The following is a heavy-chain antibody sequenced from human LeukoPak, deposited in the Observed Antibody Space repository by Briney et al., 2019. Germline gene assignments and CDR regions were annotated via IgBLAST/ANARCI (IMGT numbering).Heavy chain of an antibody. Sequence: PSETLSLTCAVYGGSFSGYYWSWIRQPPGKGLEWIGNIYYSGSTYYNPSLKSRATISVDTSKNQFSLKLSSVTAADTAVYYCARDRNGDLDYWGQGTLVTVSS. CDR3: ARDRNGDLDY. D-gene: IGHD1-14*01. V-gene: IGHV4-34*11. CDR1: GGSFSGYY. J-gene: IGHJ4*02. CDR2: IYYSGST.